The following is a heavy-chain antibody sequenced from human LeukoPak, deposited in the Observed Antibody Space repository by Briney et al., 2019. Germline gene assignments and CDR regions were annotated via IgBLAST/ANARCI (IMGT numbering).Heavy chain of an antibody. CDR1: GFTFSSYT. CDR2: ISGSGGGT. V-gene: IGHV3-23*01. D-gene: IGHD6-6*01. CDR3: AKGPIAVRPPTLYYFDY. Sequence: GGSLRLSCAASGFTFSSYTMSWVRQAPGKGLEWVSAISGSGGGTYYADSVRGRFTISRDNSKNTVYLQMNSLRTEDTAVYYCAKGPIAVRPPTLYYFDYWGQGTLVTVSS. J-gene: IGHJ4*02.